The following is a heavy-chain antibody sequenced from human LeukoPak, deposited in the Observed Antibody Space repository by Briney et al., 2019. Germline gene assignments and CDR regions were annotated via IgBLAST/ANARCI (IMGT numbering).Heavy chain of an antibody. CDR3: ARQNYDVWSGNTSPPDY. D-gene: IGHD3-3*01. CDR1: GFTFSSYW. Sequence: PGGSLRLSCAASGFTFSSYWMQWVRQAPGKGLVWVSRINSDGTSTSYADSVKGRFTVSRDNAKNTLYLQMNSLGAEDTAVYFCARQNYDVWSGNTSPPDYWGQGTLVTVSS. V-gene: IGHV3-74*01. CDR2: INSDGTST. J-gene: IGHJ4*02.